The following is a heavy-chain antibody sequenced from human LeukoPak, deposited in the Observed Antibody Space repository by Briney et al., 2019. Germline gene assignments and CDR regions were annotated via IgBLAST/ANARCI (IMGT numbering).Heavy chain of an antibody. D-gene: IGHD6-13*01. CDR2: IHSDGSST. Sequence: GGSLRLSCAASGFTFSSYWMHWVRQAPGKGLVWLSRIHSDGSSTSYADSVKGRFTMSRDNSKNTLYLQMNSLRAEDTAVYYCAKDLRSAYSSSYPFDYWGQGTLVTVSS. CDR3: AKDLRSAYSSSYPFDY. V-gene: IGHV3-74*01. J-gene: IGHJ4*02. CDR1: GFTFSSYW.